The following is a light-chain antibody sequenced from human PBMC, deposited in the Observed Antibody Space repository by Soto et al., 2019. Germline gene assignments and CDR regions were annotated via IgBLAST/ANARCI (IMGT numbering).Light chain of an antibody. Sequence: DIQLTQSPSFLSASVGDRVTITCRASQGLSSYLAWYQQKPGMAPKLLIYSTSTLQSGVPARFSGSASGTEFTLTISSLQPEDFATYYCQQLNSYPITFGPRTKVDI. J-gene: IGKJ3*01. V-gene: IGKV1-9*01. CDR2: STS. CDR1: QGLSSY. CDR3: QQLNSYPIT.